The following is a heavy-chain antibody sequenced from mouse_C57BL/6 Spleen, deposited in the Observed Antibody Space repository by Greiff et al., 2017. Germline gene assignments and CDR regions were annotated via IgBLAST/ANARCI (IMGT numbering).Heavy chain of an antibody. CDR1: GYAFSSYW. D-gene: IGHD1-1*01. J-gene: IGHJ4*01. V-gene: IGHV1-80*01. CDR3: ARYGITTVVHAMDY. Sequence: QVQLQQSGAELVKPGASVKISCKASGYAFSSYWMNWVKQRPGKGLEWLGQIYPGDGDTNYNGKFKGQATLTADKSSSTAYMQLSSLTSEDSAVYCGARYGITTVVHAMDYWGQGTSVTVSS. CDR2: IYPGDGDT.